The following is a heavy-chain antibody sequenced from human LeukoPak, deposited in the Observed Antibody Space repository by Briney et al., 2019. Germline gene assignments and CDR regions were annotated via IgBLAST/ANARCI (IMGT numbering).Heavy chain of an antibody. J-gene: IGHJ3*02. CDR3: AKVRDEAFDI. CDR2: ISWNSGSI. D-gene: IGHD3-10*01. V-gene: IGHV3-9*01. Sequence: GGSLRLSCAASGFTFDDYAMHWVRQAPGKGLEWVSGISWNSGSIGYADSVKGRFTISRDNAKNSLYLQMNSLRAEDTALYYCAKVRDEAFDIWGQGTMVTVSS. CDR1: GFTFDDYA.